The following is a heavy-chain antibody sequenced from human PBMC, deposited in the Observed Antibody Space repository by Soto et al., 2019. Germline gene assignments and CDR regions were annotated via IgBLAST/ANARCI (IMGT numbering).Heavy chain of an antibody. D-gene: IGHD6-13*01. CDR2: IIHIFGTA. CDR1: GGTFSSYA. CDR3: ARGVAAAGTGDY. V-gene: IGHV1-69*05. J-gene: IGHJ4*02. Sequence: GGSVKVSCKASGGTFSSYAIRWVRKAPGQGLEWMGGIIHIFGTASYEQKFQGRVTMTRDTSTSTVYMELSSLRSEDTAVYYCARGVAAAGTGDYWGQGTLVTVSS.